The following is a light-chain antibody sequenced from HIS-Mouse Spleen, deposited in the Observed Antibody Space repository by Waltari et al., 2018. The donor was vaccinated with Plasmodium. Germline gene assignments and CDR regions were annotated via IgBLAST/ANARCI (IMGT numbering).Light chain of an antibody. CDR2: EGS. J-gene: IGLJ1*01. V-gene: IGLV2-23*01. CDR3: CSYAGSSTYV. Sequence: QPALTQPASVSGSPGQSITISCTGTSSDVGSSTLVSWYHQPPGKAPKRMIYEGSKRPSGVSNRFSGSKSGNTASLTISGLQADDEADYYCCSYAGSSTYVFGTGTKVTVL. CDR1: SSDVGSSTL.